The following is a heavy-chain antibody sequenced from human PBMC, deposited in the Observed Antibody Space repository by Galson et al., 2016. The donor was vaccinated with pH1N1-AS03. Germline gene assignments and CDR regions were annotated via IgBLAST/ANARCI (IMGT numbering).Heavy chain of an antibody. V-gene: IGHV3-7*01. CDR1: GFSFSSHW. CDR3: LRASDY. Sequence: SLRLSCAASGFSFSSHWMRWVRQAPGKGLECVANIKQDGSEPYYVDSVKGRFTISRYNAKNSLYLQMNSLRADDSAVYYCLRASDYWGQGTLVTVSS. J-gene: IGHJ4*02. CDR2: IKQDGSEP.